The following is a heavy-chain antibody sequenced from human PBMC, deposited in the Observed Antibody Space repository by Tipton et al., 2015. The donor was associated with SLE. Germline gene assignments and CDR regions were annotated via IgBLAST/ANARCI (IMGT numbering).Heavy chain of an antibody. J-gene: IGHJ3*01. V-gene: IGHV4-61*02. Sequence: TLSLTCTVSGGSISSGSYYWSWIRQPAGKGLEWIGRIYTSGSTNYNPSLKSRVTISVDTSKNQFSLKLSPVTAADTAVYYCARNREAAPPDRWGQGTMVTVSS. CDR1: GGSISSGSYY. CDR2: IYTSGST. CDR3: ARNREAAPPDR. D-gene: IGHD6-6*01.